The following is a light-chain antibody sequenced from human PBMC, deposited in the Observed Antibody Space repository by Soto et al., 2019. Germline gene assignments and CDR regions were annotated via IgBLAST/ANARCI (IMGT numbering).Light chain of an antibody. V-gene: IGKV3-20*01. CDR2: GVS. CDR3: QQYMSSVT. J-gene: IGKJ1*01. Sequence: EIVLTQSPGSLSLSPGERATLSCRASQSVDKTFFAWYQKKPGQAPRLLMYGVSKRATGIQDRFSGSGSGTDFTLTISRLEPEDLAVYYCQQYMSSVTFGQGTRVEIK. CDR1: QSVDKTF.